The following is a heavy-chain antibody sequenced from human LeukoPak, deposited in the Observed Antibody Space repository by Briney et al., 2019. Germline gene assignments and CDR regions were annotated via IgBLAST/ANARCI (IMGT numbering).Heavy chain of an antibody. Sequence: GGSLRLSCAASGFTFSSYEMNGVRQAPGKGLEWVSYISSSGSTIYYADSVKGRFTISRDNAKNSLYLQMNSLRAEDTAVYYCARVIVGAPNKAFDIWGQGTMVTVSS. J-gene: IGHJ3*02. CDR1: GFTFSSYE. CDR2: ISSSGSTI. V-gene: IGHV3-48*03. CDR3: ARVIVGAPNKAFDI. D-gene: IGHD1-26*01.